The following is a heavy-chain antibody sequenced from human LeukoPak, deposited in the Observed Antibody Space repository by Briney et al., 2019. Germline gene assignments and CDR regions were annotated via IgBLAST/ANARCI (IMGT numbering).Heavy chain of an antibody. CDR3: ARGGWDYNLDY. V-gene: IGHV4-59*01. D-gene: IGHD1-7*01. CDR1: GGSISSYY. CDR2: IYYTGST. Sequence: SETLSLTCTVSGGSISSYYWSWIRQPPGKGLEWIGNIYYTGSTNYSPSLKSRVSLSVDTSKNQFSLRLNSVTAADTAVYYCARGGWDYNLDYWGQGTLVTVSS. J-gene: IGHJ4*02.